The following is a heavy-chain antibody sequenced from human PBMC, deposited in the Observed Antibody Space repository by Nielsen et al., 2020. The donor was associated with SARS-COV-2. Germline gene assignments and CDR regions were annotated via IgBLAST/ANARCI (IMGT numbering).Heavy chain of an antibody. V-gene: IGHV3-30*02. Sequence: GGSLRLSCAASGFTFSTYGMHWVRQAPGKGLEWMAVIWFDGSNKYYADSVKGRFTISRDNSKNTLYLQMNSLRDEDTALYYCAKGYYYDTSGHYLDSWGQGTLVTVSS. CDR2: IWFDGSNK. CDR1: GFTFSTYG. CDR3: AKGYYYDTSGHYLDS. J-gene: IGHJ4*02. D-gene: IGHD3-22*01.